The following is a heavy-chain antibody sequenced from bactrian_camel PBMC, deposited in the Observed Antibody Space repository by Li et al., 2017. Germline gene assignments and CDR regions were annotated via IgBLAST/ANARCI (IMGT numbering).Heavy chain of an antibody. CDR3: AAGRWMTDGGHRFRKRDFAY. D-gene: IGHD7*01. Sequence: VQLVESGGGLVQPGGSLRLSCAASGLTLSSYAVTWVRQTPGKGLEWVSRIGNGGDRTHYADSVKARFNISQDNAKGMLYLQMNSLKPEDTAMYYCAAGRWMTDGGHRFRKRDFAYWGQGTQVTVS. CDR1: GLTLSSYA. V-gene: IGHV3S31*01. J-gene: IGHJ6*01. CDR2: IGNGGDRT.